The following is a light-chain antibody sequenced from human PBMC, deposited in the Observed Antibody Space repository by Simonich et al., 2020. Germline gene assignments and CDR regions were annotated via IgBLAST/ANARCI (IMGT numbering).Light chain of an antibody. V-gene: IGKV4-1*01. CDR2: WAS. CDR1: QSVLYSSNNKNY. Sequence: DIVMTQSPDSLAVSLGERATINCKSSQSVLYSSNNKNYLAWYQQKPGQAPKLLIYWASTRESGVPYRVSGSGSGTDFTLTISSLQAEDVAVYYCQQYYSTPWTFGQGTKVEIK. CDR3: QQYYSTPWT. J-gene: IGKJ1*01.